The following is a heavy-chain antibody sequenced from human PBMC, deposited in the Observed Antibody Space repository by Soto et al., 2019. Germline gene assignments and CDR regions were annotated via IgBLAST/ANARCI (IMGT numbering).Heavy chain of an antibody. CDR2: IIPIFGTA. V-gene: IGHV1-69*13. D-gene: IGHD2-15*01. CDR3: ARVEYCSGGSCYYLNY. Sequence: ASVKVSCKASGGTFSSYAISWVRQAPGQGLEWMGGIIPIFGTANYAQKFQGRVTITADESTSTAYMELSSLRSEDTAVYYCARVEYCSGGSCYYLNYWGQGTLVTVSS. CDR1: GGTFSSYA. J-gene: IGHJ4*02.